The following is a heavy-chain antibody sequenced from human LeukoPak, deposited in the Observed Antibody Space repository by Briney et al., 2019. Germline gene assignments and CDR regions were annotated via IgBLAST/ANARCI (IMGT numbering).Heavy chain of an antibody. CDR2: INAGNGVT. D-gene: IGHD3-22*01. V-gene: IGHV1-3*01. CDR1: GFSFSTST. Sequence: ASVKVSCKASGFSFSTSTMHWVRQAPGQGLEWVGWINAGNGVTKYSENFQGRVTISRDTSASTVYMELSSLKSEDTAVFFCARDLCGTTSCYFNFYYNGMDLWGQGTTVTVS. CDR3: ARDLCGTTSCYFNFYYNGMDL. J-gene: IGHJ6*02.